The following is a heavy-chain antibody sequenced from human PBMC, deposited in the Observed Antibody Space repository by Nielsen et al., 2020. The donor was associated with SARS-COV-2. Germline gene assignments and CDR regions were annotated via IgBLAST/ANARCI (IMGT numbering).Heavy chain of an antibody. CDR1: GFTFGDYA. CDR2: IRSKASGGTT. CDR3: TSTTNQFDY. J-gene: IGHJ4*02. D-gene: IGHD1-1*01. V-gene: IGHV3-49*04. Sequence: GESLKISCTASGFTFGDYAMSWVRQAPGKGLKWVGFIRSKASGGTTEYAASVKGRFIISRDDSKSIAYLQMNSLKTEDTAVYHCTSTTNQFDYWGQGTLVTVSS.